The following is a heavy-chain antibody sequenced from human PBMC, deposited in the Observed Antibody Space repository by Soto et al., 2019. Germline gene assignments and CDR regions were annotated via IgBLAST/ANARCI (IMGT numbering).Heavy chain of an antibody. V-gene: IGHV3-74*01. D-gene: IGHD5-18*01. CDR3: ARGANGYYYFDY. Sequence: EVQLVESGGGLVQPGGSLRLSCAASGFSLSDYWMHWVRQAPGAGLVWIQRITRDGSSTTYADSVKGRFTISSDNAKNTLDLQVTSLRGEATAVYCLARGANGYYYFDYWGQVTMFTVSS. J-gene: IGHJ4*02. CDR2: ITRDGSST. CDR1: GFSLSDYW.